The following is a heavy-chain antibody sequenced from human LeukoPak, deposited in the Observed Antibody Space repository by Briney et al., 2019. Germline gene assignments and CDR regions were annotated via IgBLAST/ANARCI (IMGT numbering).Heavy chain of an antibody. Sequence: GGSLRPSCAASGFTVSSNYMSWVRQAPGKGLEWVSVIFSGGTTYYADSVKGRFTISRHNSENTLYLQMNSLRGEDTAVYYCARGVLGYSYGFDYWGQGTLVTVSS. D-gene: IGHD5-18*01. V-gene: IGHV3-53*04. CDR2: IFSGGTT. CDR3: ARGVLGYSYGFDY. CDR1: GFTVSSNY. J-gene: IGHJ4*02.